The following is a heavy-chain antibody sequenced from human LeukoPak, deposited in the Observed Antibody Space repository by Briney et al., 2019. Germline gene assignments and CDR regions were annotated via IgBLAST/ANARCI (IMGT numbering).Heavy chain of an antibody. V-gene: IGHV4-4*07. CDR3: ARETPMVRGVIPKYFDY. Sequence: SETLSLTCTVSGGSISSYYWSWIRQPAGKGLEWIGRIYTSGSTNYNPSLKSRVTMSVDTSKNQFSLKLSSVTAADTAVYYCARETPMVRGVIPKYFDYWGQGTLVTVSS. CDR1: GGSISSYY. J-gene: IGHJ4*02. D-gene: IGHD3-10*01. CDR2: IYTSGST.